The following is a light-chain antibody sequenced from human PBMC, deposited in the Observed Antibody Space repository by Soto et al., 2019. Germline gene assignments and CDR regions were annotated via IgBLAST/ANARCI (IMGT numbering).Light chain of an antibody. V-gene: IGLV2-14*01. J-gene: IGLJ2*01. CDR2: EVT. CDR1: SSDVGGYNS. CDR3: SSYTSIRGV. Sequence: QSALTQPASVSGSPGQSITISCTGTSSDVGGYNSVSWYQQHPGKAPKLMIYEVTNRPSGVSNRFSGSKSGNTASLTISGLQAEDEADYYCSSYTSIRGVFGGGTKLTVL.